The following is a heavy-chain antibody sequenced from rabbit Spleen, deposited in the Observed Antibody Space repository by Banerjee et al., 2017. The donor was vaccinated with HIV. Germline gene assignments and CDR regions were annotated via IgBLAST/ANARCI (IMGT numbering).Heavy chain of an antibody. CDR1: GFSLSTYW. D-gene: IGHD4-1*01. V-gene: IGHV1S45*01. CDR3: ARDLAGVIGWNFNL. J-gene: IGHJ4*01. Sequence: QQQVEESGGGLVQPEGSLPLTCTASGFSLSTYWICWVRQAPGKGLEWIGDIDPIFGIAVYASWVNGRFTISKTSSTTVTLQMTSLTAADTATYFCARDLAGVIGWNFNLWGPGTLVTVS. CDR2: IDPIFGIA.